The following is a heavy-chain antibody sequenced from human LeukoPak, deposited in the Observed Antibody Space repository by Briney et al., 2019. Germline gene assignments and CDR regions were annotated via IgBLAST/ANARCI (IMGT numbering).Heavy chain of an antibody. CDR2: ISADNGNT. J-gene: IGHJ4*02. CDR1: GYTFTSYD. V-gene: IGHV1-18*01. Sequence: ASVKVSCKASGYTFTSYDINWVRQATGQGLEWMGWISADNGNTKYSQKFQGRVSMTTDTATSTAYMDLRSLRSDDTAVYYCARDEPYSSGWYYFDYWGQGTLVTVSS. D-gene: IGHD6-19*01. CDR3: ARDEPYSSGWYYFDY.